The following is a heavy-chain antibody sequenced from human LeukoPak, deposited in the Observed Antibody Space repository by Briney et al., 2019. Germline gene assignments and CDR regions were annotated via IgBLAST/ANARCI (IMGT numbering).Heavy chain of an antibody. CDR3: TRDRDTSGYYSVPSGY. J-gene: IGHJ4*02. CDR2: ISGSGGST. V-gene: IGHV3-23*01. Sequence: GGSLRLSCEASGFTFSSYALSWVRQAPGKGLEWVSAISGSGGSTFYADSAKGRFTISRDNSRNTLYLHMSSLRAEDTAVYYCTRDRDTSGYYSVPSGYWGQGSLVTVSS. CDR1: GFTFSSYA. D-gene: IGHD3-22*01.